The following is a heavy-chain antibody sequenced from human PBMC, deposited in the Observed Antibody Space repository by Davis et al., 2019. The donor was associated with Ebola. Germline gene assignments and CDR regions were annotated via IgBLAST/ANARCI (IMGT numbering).Heavy chain of an antibody. CDR3: ARVGAVAGTEYLDY. CDR2: IHPSGST. J-gene: IGHJ4*02. CDR1: GGSFSGYY. Sequence: PGGSLRLSCAVYGGSFSGYYWSWIRQPPGKGLEWIGEIHPSGSTNHNPSLESRVTISVDTSKTQFSLRLTSVTTADTAVYYCARVGAVAGTEYLDYWGQGTLVTVSS. V-gene: IGHV4-34*01. D-gene: IGHD6-19*01.